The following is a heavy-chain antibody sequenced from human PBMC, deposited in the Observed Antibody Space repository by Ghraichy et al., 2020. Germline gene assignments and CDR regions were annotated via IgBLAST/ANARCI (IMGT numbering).Heavy chain of an antibody. CDR3: ARASRVVRFYYYDALDV. Sequence: GGSLRLSCAASGFIFSNYIMNWVRQAPGKGLEWVSHISSSSRTISYADSVKGRFTVSRDNAKNSLFMQMNSLRDEDTAVYYCARASRVVRFYYYDALDVWGQGTTVTVSS. CDR1: GFIFSNYI. CDR2: ISSSSRTI. D-gene: IGHD4-23*01. V-gene: IGHV3-48*02. J-gene: IGHJ6*02.